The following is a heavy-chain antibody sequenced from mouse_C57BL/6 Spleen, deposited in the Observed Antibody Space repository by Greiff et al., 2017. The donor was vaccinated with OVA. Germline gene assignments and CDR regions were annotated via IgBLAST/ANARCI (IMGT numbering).Heavy chain of an antibody. V-gene: IGHV14-1*01. D-gene: IGHD2-4*01. CDR1: GFNIKDYY. J-gene: IGHJ3*01. CDR3: TTYYDPAWFAY. CDR2: IDPEDGDT. Sequence: EVQLQQPGAELVRPGASVKLSCTASGFNIKDYYMHWVKQRPEQGLEWIGRIDPEDGDTEYAPKFQGKATMTADTSSNTAYLQLSSLTSEDTAVYYCTTYYDPAWFAYWGHGTLVTVSA.